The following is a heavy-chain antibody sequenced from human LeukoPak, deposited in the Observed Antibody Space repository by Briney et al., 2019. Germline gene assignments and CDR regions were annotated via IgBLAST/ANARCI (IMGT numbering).Heavy chain of an antibody. CDR2: ISGSGGST. D-gene: IGHD2-15*01. CDR1: GFTFSNYA. Sequence: GGSLRLSCAASGFTFSNYAMNWVRQAPGRGLEWVSAISGSGGSTYYADSVKGRFTISRDNAKNSLYLQMNSLRAEDTAVYYCARVSCAGGSCYSDYWGQGTLLTVFS. CDR3: ARVSCAGGSCYSDY. V-gene: IGHV3-23*01. J-gene: IGHJ4*02.